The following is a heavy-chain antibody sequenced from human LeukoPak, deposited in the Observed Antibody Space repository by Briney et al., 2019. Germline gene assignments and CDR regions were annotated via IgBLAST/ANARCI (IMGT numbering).Heavy chain of an antibody. D-gene: IGHD2/OR15-2a*01. CDR2: IYASGST. J-gene: IGHJ4*02. CDR1: GGSISNYY. Sequence: SSETLSLTCSVSGGSISNYYWNWLRQPAGKGLEWIGRIYASGSTNYNPSLKSRVTISMDKSKNHFSLNLKSVTAADTAFYYCARDFYGDVGHHPFDYWGQGVQVTVSS. CDR3: ARDFYGDVGHHPFDY. V-gene: IGHV4-4*07.